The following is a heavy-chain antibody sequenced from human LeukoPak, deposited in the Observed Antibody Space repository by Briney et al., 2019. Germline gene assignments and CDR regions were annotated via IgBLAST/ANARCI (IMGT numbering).Heavy chain of an antibody. V-gene: IGHV4-31*03. J-gene: IGHJ4*02. D-gene: IGHD2-2*01. CDR2: IYYSGST. Sequence: PSETLLLTCTVSGGSISSGGYYWSWIRQHPGKGLEWIGYIYYSGSTYYNPSLKSRVTISVDTSKNQFSLKLSSVTAADTAVYYCARSSGVPAAGGYYFDYWGQGTLVTVSS. CDR3: ARSSGVPAAGGYYFDY. CDR1: GGSISSGGYY.